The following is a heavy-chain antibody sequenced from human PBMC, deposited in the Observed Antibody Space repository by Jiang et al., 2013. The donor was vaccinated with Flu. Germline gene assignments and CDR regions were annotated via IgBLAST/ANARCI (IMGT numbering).Heavy chain of an antibody. D-gene: IGHD3-16*01. Sequence: SQTLSLTCAISGDSVSSNSTAWNWIRQSPSRGLEWLGRTYYRSKWYNDYAVSVKSRIIINPDTSKNQSSLQLNSVTPDDTAVYYCTRGPGGRFDYWGQGTLVTVSS. CDR2: TYYRSKWYN. CDR3: TRGPGGRFDY. V-gene: IGHV6-1*01. J-gene: IGHJ4*02. CDR1: GDSVSSNSTA.